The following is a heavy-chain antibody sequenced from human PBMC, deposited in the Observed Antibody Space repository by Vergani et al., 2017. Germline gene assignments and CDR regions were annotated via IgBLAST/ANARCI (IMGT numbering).Heavy chain of an antibody. Sequence: QVQLVQSEAEVKKPGSSVKVSCKASGGTFSSYAISWVRQAPGQGLEWMGGIIPIFGTANYAQKFQGRVTITADESTSTAYMELSSLRSEDTAVYYCARGDPYDILTGYYKGYYYGMDVWGQGTTVTVSS. CDR2: IIPIFGTA. CDR1: GGTFSSYA. D-gene: IGHD3-9*01. J-gene: IGHJ6*02. CDR3: ARGDPYDILTGYYKGYYYGMDV. V-gene: IGHV1-69*01.